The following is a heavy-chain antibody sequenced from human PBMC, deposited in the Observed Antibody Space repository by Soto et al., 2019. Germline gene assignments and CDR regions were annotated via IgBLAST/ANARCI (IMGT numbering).Heavy chain of an antibody. D-gene: IGHD3-10*02. CDR1: GFTFSSYS. Sequence: GGSLRLSCAASGFTFSSYSMNWIRQAPGKGLEWVSSISSSSSYIYYADSVKGRFTISRDNAKNSLYLQMNSLRAEDTAVYYCARVSSTMLSAFDIWGQGTMVTVSS. CDR2: ISSSSSYI. V-gene: IGHV3-21*01. J-gene: IGHJ3*02. CDR3: ARVSSTMLSAFDI.